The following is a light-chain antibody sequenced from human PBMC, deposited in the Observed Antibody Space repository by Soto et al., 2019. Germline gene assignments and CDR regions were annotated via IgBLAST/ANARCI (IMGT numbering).Light chain of an antibody. CDR2: ADN. V-gene: IGLV6-57*04. CDR1: SGSIASNY. J-gene: IGLJ2*01. Sequence: NFMLTQPHSVSESPGKTVTISCTRSSGSIASNYVRWYQQRPGSAPTTLIYADNERPSGVPGRFSGSIDISSNSASLTISGLQTEDEADYYCQSYDTNSPVVFGGGTKLTVL. CDR3: QSYDTNSPVV.